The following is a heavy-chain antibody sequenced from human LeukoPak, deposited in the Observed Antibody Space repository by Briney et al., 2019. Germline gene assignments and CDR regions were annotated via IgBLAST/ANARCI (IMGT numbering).Heavy chain of an antibody. CDR3: AKCGNSGCHLIDY. CDR2: ISGRTGAT. V-gene: IGHV3-23*01. D-gene: IGHD5-12*01. J-gene: IGHJ4*02. Sequence: PGGSLRLSCAASGFTFTTNAMSWVRQAPGKGLEWVSAISGRTGATYYADYEKGRFTIPRDNSKSTLYLQMDSLRAEDTAVYYCAKCGNSGCHLIDYWGQGTLVTVSS. CDR1: GFTFTTNA.